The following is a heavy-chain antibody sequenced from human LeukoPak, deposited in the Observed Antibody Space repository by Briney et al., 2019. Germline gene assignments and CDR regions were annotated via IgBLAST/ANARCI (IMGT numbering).Heavy chain of an antibody. CDR2: IYYSGST. V-gene: IGHV4-59*12. CDR3: ARGRKWFGELLIDY. CDR1: GGSFSGYY. J-gene: IGHJ4*02. D-gene: IGHD3-10*01. Sequence: KPSETLSLTCAVYGGSFSGYYWSWIRQPPGKGLEWIGYIYYSGSTNYNPSLKSRVTISVDTSKNQFSLKLSSVTAADTAVYYCARGRKWFGELLIDYWGQGTLVTVSS.